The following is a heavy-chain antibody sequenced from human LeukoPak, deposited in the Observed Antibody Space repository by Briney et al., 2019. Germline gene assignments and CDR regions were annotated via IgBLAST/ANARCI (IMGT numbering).Heavy chain of an antibody. CDR2: ITSSTSYT. Sequence: GSLRLSCAASGFTFSDYYMTWIRQAPGQGLEWVSYITSSTSYTNYADSVKGRFTMSRDNAKNSLYLPMYILRAEDTAVYYCARGHGGNVDFWGQGSLVTVSS. J-gene: IGHJ4*02. CDR1: GFTFSDYY. V-gene: IGHV3-11*05. D-gene: IGHD4-23*01. CDR3: ARGHGGNVDF.